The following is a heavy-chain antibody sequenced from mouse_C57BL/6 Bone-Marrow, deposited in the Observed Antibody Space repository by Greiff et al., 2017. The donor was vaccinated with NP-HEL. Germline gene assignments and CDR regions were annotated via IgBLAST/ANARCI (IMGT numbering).Heavy chain of an antibody. CDR1: GFNIKDDY. CDR2: IDPENGDT. Sequence: VQLKESGAELVRPGASVKLSCTASGFNIKDDYMHWVKQRPEQGLEWIGWIDPENGDTEYASKFQGKATITADTSSNTAYLQLRSLTSEDSAIYYCTSYGSSSYYAMDYWGQGTSVTVSS. CDR3: TSYGSSSYYAMDY. D-gene: IGHD1-1*01. J-gene: IGHJ4*01. V-gene: IGHV14-4*01.